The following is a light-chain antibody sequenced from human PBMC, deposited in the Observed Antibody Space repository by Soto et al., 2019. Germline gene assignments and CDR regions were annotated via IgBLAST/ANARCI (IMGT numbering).Light chain of an antibody. Sequence: QSALTQPASVSGSPGQSITISCTGTSSDVGGYNFVSWYQHHPGKAPKLMIYEVSKRPSGVSDRFSGSKSGNTASLTISGLQAEDEADYYCSSYTGSITPVVFGGGTKLTVL. CDR2: EVS. J-gene: IGLJ2*01. CDR1: SSDVGGYNF. V-gene: IGLV2-14*01. CDR3: SSYTGSITPVV.